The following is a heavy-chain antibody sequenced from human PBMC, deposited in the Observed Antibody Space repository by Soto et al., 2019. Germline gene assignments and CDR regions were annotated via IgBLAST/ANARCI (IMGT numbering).Heavy chain of an antibody. J-gene: IGHJ4*02. Sequence: SDTLSLTCTVSGSFISGYYWVWIRQPSGRGLEYIGYIYSSGSSNYNPSLKSRVTMSVDTSKNQFSLKLNSVTDADTAVYYCTRHYGSGSYPLEYWGRGTLVTVSS. V-gene: IGHV4-59*08. CDR2: IYSSGSS. D-gene: IGHD3-10*01. CDR1: GSFISGYY. CDR3: TRHYGSGSYPLEY.